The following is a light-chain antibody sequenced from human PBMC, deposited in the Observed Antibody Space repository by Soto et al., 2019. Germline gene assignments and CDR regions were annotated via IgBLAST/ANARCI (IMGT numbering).Light chain of an antibody. V-gene: IGLV1-40*01. CDR2: GNS. Sequence: QSVLTQPPPVSGAPGQRVTISCTGSRSNIGAGYDVHWYQQLPGTAPKLLIYGNSNRPSGVPDRFSGSKSGTSASLAITGLQAEDEADYYCQSYDSSLSGWVFGGGTQLTVL. J-gene: IGLJ3*02. CDR1: RSNIGAGYD. CDR3: QSYDSSLSGWV.